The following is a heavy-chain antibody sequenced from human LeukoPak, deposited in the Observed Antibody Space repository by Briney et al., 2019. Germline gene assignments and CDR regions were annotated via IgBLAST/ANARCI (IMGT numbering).Heavy chain of an antibody. D-gene: IGHD4-17*01. CDR3: ARDSGPYGDYGSDY. J-gene: IGHJ4*02. CDR1: GFTFSSYE. V-gene: IGHV3-48*03. Sequence: GGSLRLSCAASGFTFSSYEMNWVRQAPGKGLEWVSYISSSGSTTYCADSVKGRFTISRDNAKNSLYLQMNSLRAEDTAVYYCARDSGPYGDYGSDYWGQGTLVTVSS. CDR2: ISSSGSTT.